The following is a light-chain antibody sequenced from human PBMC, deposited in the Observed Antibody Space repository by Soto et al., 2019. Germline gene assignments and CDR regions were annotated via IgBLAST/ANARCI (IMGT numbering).Light chain of an antibody. J-gene: IGKJ2*01. V-gene: IGKV3-20*01. CDR3: QQYGSSPMYT. Sequence: EIVLTQSPGTLSLSPGERATLSCRASQSVSSSYLAWYQQKPGQAPRLLIYGASSRATGIPDRFSGSVSGTDFTLTISRLEPEDFAVYYCQQYGSSPMYTFGQGTKLESK. CDR2: GAS. CDR1: QSVSSSY.